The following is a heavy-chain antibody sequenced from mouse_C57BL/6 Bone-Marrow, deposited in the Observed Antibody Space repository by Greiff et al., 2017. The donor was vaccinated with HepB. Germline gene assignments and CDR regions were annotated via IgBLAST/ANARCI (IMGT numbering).Heavy chain of an antibody. J-gene: IGHJ3*01. CDR3: ARGGHYDYEFAY. D-gene: IGHD2-4*01. Sequence: QVQLQQSGAELVKPGASVKISCKASGYAFSSYWMNWVKQRPGKGLEWIGQIYPGDGDTNYNGKFKGKATLTADKSSSTAYMQLSSLTSEDSAVYFCARGGHYDYEFAYWGQGTLVTVFA. CDR2: IYPGDGDT. V-gene: IGHV1-80*01. CDR1: GYAFSSYW.